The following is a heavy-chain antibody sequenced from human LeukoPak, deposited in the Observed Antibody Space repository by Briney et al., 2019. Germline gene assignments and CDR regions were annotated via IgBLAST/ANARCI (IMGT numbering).Heavy chain of an antibody. V-gene: IGHV3-53*01. D-gene: IGHD3-22*01. J-gene: IGHJ4*02. CDR2: IYSGGST. Sequence: GGSLRLSCAASGFTVSSNYMSWVRQAPGKGLEWVSVIYSGGSTCYAGSVKGRFTISRDNSKNTLYLQMNSLRAEDTAVYYCARHYYDSSGYQGIDYWGQGTLVTVSS. CDR1: GFTVSSNY. CDR3: ARHYYDSSGYQGIDY.